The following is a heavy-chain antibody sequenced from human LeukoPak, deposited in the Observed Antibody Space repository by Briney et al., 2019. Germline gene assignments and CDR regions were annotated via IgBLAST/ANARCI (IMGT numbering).Heavy chain of an antibody. V-gene: IGHV4-59*08. CDR2: MYYSGTT. Sequence: PSETLSLACAVSGGSISSYYWSWIRQSPEKGLEWIGGMYYSGTTDHSPSLKSRVTMSVDTSKNQFSLKLSSVTAADTAVYYCARRHIVGSAGYFDYWGQGTLVTVSS. J-gene: IGHJ4*02. CDR3: ARRHIVGSAGYFDY. D-gene: IGHD1-26*01. CDR1: GGSISSYY.